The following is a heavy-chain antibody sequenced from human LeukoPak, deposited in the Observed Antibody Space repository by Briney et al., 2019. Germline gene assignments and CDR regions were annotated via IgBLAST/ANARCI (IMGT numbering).Heavy chain of an antibody. J-gene: IGHJ6*03. V-gene: IGHV4-34*01. CDR2: INHSGST. Sequence: SETLSLTCAVYGGSFSNYYWSWIRQPPGKGLEWIGEINHSGSTNYNPSLKSRLTISVDTSKNQFSLKLSSVTAAGTAVYYCARGYDSSGYIYYYYYMDVWGKGTTVTVSS. D-gene: IGHD3-22*01. CDR1: GGSFSNYY. CDR3: ARGYDSSGYIYYYYYMDV.